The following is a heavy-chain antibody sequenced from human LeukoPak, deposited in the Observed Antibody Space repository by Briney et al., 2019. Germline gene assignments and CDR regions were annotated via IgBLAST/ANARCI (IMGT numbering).Heavy chain of an antibody. J-gene: IGHJ4*02. CDR1: GYTFTGYY. CDR3: ARDPPLDYGLGSYLHFDY. D-gene: IGHD3-10*01. V-gene: IGHV1-2*02. CDR2: INPNSGGT. Sequence: ASVKVSCKASGYTFTGYYIHWVRQAPGQGLEWMGWINPNSGGTNYAQKFQGRVTMTRDTSISTAYMELSRLRSDDTAVYYCARDPPLDYGLGSYLHFDYWGQGTLVTVSS.